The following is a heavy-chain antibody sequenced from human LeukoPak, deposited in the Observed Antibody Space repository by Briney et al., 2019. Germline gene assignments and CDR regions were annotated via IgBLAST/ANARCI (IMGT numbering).Heavy chain of an antibody. Sequence: PGGSLRLSCAVSGFTFTNAWMSWVRQAPGKGLEWVGRMKSKTDGGTIDYAAPVKGRFTISRDDSKNTLYLQMNSLQIEDTAVYFCLRPFGHRGQGTLVTVSS. D-gene: IGHD3/OR15-3a*01. J-gene: IGHJ4*02. CDR2: MKSKTDGGTI. CDR1: GFTFTNAW. CDR3: LRPFGH. V-gene: IGHV3-15*01.